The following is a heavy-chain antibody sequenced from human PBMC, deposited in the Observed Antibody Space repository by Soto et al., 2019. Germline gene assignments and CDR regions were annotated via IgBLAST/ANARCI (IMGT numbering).Heavy chain of an antibody. D-gene: IGHD3-10*01. CDR1: GFTFSRHD. V-gene: IGHV3-13*01. CDR2: IGTAGDT. J-gene: IGHJ6*02. Sequence: QPGGSLRLSCVASGFTFSRHDMHWVRQATGKGLEWVSAIGTAGDTYYPGSVEGRFTISRENAKNSLYLQMDSLRAGDTAIYYCARGGFDSNYYYYYGLDVWGQGTAVTVSS. CDR3: ARGGFDSNYYYYYGLDV.